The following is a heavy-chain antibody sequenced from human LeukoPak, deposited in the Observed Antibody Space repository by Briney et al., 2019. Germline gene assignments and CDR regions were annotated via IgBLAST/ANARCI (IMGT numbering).Heavy chain of an antibody. D-gene: IGHD2-2*01. CDR3: ARQKCTSASCLTKNAFDV. CDR2: ICTSGTT. V-gene: IGHV4-4*09. Sequence: PSETLSLTCTVSGSISSYYWSWIRQPPGKGLEWIGYICTSGTTNYNPSLKSRVTISVDTSKNQLSLDLSSVTAADSAVYYCARQKCTSASCLTKNAFDVWGQGTMVTVSS. J-gene: IGHJ3*01. CDR1: GSISSYY.